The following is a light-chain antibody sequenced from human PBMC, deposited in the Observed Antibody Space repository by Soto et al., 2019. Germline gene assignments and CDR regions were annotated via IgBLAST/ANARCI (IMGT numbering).Light chain of an antibody. Sequence: EIGLSQSPGTLYLSPGERATLSCRASQSVSSGYLAWYQQRPGQAPRLLIYGASTRATGIPDRFSGSGSGTDFTLTISRLEPEDFAVYYCQQYGTSPWTFGQGTKVDIK. J-gene: IGKJ1*01. CDR1: QSVSSGY. V-gene: IGKV3-20*01. CDR3: QQYGTSPWT. CDR2: GAS.